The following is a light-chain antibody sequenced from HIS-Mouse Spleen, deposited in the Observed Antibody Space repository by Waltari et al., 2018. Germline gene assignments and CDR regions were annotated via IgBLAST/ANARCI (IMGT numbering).Light chain of an antibody. J-gene: IGLJ2*01. CDR1: ISDVGSYNL. CDR2: EGS. CDR3: CSYAGSSTVV. Sequence: QSALTQPPSVSGSPGQSITISCTGTISDVGSYNLVSWYQQHPGKAPKLMIYEGSKRPSGVSNRFSGSKSGNTASLTISGLQAEDEADYYCCSYAGSSTVVFGGGTKLTVL. V-gene: IGLV2-23*01.